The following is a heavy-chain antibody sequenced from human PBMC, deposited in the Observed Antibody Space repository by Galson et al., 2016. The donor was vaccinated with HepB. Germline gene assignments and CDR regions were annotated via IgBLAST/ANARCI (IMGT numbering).Heavy chain of an antibody. V-gene: IGHV4-34*01. CDR3: ARGDNPDYGDYASAYYYMDV. CDR2: INHSGST. Sequence: TLSLTCAVYGGSFSGYYWSWIRQPPGKGLEWIGEINHSGSTNYNPSLKSRGTISVDTSKNQFSLKLSSVTAADTAVYYCARGDNPDYGDYASAYYYMDVWGKGTTVTVSS. J-gene: IGHJ6*03. D-gene: IGHD4-17*01. CDR1: GGSFSGYY.